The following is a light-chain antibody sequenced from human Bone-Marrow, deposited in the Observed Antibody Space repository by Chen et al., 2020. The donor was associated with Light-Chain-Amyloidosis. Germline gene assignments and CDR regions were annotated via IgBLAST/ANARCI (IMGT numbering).Light chain of an antibody. CDR3: QSADRSGTYEVI. CDR2: RET. J-gene: IGLJ2*01. Sequence: SYELTQPPSVSVSPGQTARITCSGDDLPTKYAYWYQQKPGQAPVLVIHRETERPSGISERFSGSSSWTTATLTISGVQAEDDADYHCQSADRSGTYEVIFGGVTQLPVL. V-gene: IGLV3-25*03. CDR1: DLPTKY.